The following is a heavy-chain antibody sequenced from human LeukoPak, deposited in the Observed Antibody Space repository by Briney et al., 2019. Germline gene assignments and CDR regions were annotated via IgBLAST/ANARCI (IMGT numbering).Heavy chain of an antibody. CDR1: GFTFSSYG. CDR2: ISYDGSNK. V-gene: IGHV3-30*18. Sequence: GRSLRLSCAASGFTFSSYGMHWVRQAPGKGLEWVAVISYDGSNKYYADSVKGRFTISRDNSKNTLYLQMNNLRAEDTAVYYCAKDRITDYYDSSGVIDYWGQGTLVTVSS. CDR3: AKDRITDYYDSSGVIDY. D-gene: IGHD3-22*01. J-gene: IGHJ4*02.